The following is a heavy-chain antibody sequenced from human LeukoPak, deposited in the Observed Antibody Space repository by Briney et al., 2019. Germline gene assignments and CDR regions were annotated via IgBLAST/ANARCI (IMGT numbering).Heavy chain of an antibody. CDR2: IWYDGSNK. J-gene: IGHJ4*02. D-gene: IGHD6-13*01. CDR3: ARDSLGTVFDY. Sequence: GGSLRLSCAASGFTFSSYSMNWVRQAPGKGLEWVAVIWYDGSNKYYADSVKGRFTISRDNSKNTLYLQMNSLRAEDTAVYYCARDSLGTVFDYWGQGTLVTVSS. V-gene: IGHV3-33*08. CDR1: GFTFSSYS.